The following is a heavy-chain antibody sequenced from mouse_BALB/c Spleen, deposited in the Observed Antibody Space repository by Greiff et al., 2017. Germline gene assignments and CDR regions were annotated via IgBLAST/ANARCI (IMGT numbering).Heavy chain of an antibody. J-gene: IGHJ4*01. CDR2: IRSKSNNYAT. CDR1: GFTFNTYA. D-gene: IGHD2-1*01. Sequence: EVKLMESGGGLVQPKGSLKLSCAASGFTFNTYAMNWVRQAPGKGLEWVARIRSKSNNYATYYADSVKDRFTISRDDSQSMLYLQMNNLKTEDTAMYYCVFGNYLDYWGQGTSVTVSS. V-gene: IGHV10-1*02. CDR3: VFGNYLDY.